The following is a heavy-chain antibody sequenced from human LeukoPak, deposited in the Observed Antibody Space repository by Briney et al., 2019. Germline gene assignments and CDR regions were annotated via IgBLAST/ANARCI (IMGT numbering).Heavy chain of an antibody. D-gene: IGHD5-12*01. V-gene: IGHV1-2*02. CDR2: INPNSGGT. Sequence: ASVKVSCKASGYTFTGYYMHWVRRAPGQGLEWMGWINPNSGGTNYAQKFQGRVTMTRDTSISTAYMELSRLRSDDTAVYYCARAYSGYDFSDYWGQGTLVTVSS. CDR1: GYTFTGYY. J-gene: IGHJ4*02. CDR3: ARAYSGYDFSDY.